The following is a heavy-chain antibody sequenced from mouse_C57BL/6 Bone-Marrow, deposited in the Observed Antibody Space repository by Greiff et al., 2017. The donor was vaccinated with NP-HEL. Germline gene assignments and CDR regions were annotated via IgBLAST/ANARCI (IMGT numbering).Heavy chain of an antibody. D-gene: IGHD2-4*01. CDR2: INPNYGTT. V-gene: IGHV1-39*01. CDR1: GYSFTDYN. Sequence: VQLKESGPELVKPGASVKISCKASGYSFTDYNMNWVKQSNGKSLEWIGVINPNYGTTSYNQKFKGKATLTVDQSSSTAYMQLNSLTSEDSAVYYCARGIYYDYDGNFDYWGQGTTLTVSS. CDR3: ARGIYYDYDGNFDY. J-gene: IGHJ2*01.